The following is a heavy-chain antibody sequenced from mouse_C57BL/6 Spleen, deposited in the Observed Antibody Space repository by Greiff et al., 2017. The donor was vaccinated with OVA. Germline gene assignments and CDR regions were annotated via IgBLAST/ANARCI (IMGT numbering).Heavy chain of an antibody. CDR2: IDPSDSYT. CDR1: GYTFTSYW. CDR3: ARKGYYGSSYPAWFAY. J-gene: IGHJ3*01. Sequence: QVQLQQPGAELVMPGASVKLSCKASGYTFTSYWMHWVKQRPGQGLEWIGEIDPSDSYTNYNQKFKGKSTLTVDKSSSPAYMQLSSLTSEDSAVYYCARKGYYGSSYPAWFAYWGQGTLVTVSA. V-gene: IGHV1-69*01. D-gene: IGHD1-1*01.